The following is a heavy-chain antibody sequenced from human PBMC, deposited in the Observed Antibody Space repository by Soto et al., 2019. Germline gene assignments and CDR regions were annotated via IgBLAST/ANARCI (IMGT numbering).Heavy chain of an antibody. CDR1: GFTFSTYA. D-gene: IGHD1-26*01. J-gene: IGHJ6*02. V-gene: IGHV3-23*01. CDR3: AKVSLGALTFTDYYYYGLDV. CDR2: ISGGGGST. Sequence: EVQLLESGGGLVQPGGSLRLSCAASGFTFSTYAMNWVRQAPRKGLEWVSAISGGGGSTYYADSVKGRVTISRDNSKNTLYLQMNSLRAEDTAVYYCAKVSLGALTFTDYYYYGLDVWGQGTTVTVSS.